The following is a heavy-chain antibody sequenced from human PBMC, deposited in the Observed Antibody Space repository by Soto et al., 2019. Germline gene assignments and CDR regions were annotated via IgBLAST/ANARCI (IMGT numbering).Heavy chain of an antibody. CDR2: IYYSGST. CDR1: GCSISSSSYY. D-gene: IGHD2-15*01. V-gene: IGHV4-39*01. J-gene: IGHJ5*02. CDR3: ARQDIVVVVAATLLAWFDP. Sequence: PSETLSLTCTVSGCSISSSSYYWGWIRQPPGKGLEWIGSIYYSGSTYYNPSLKSRVTISVDTSKNQFSLKLSSVTAADTAVYYCARQDIVVVVAATLLAWFDPWGQGTLVTVSS.